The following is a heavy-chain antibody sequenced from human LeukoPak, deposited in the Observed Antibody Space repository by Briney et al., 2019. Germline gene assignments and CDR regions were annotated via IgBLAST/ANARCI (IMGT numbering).Heavy chain of an antibody. D-gene: IGHD3-16*02. J-gene: IGHJ3*02. CDR2: IIPIFGTA. V-gene: IGHV1-69*01. CDR1: GGTFSSYA. CDR3: ASSPTGYDYVWGSYRCYDAFDI. Sequence: SVKVSCKASGGTFSSYAISWVRQAPGQGLEWMGGIIPIFGTANYAQKFQGRVTITADESTSTAYMELSSLRSEDTAVYYCASSPTGYDYVWGSYRCYDAFDIWGQGTMVTVSS.